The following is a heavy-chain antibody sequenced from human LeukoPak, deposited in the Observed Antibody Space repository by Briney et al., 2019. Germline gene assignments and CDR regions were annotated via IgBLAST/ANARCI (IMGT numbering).Heavy chain of an antibody. CDR1: GYSISSGYS. Sequence: SETLSLTCAVSGYSISSGYSWDWIRQSPGKGLEWIGNIYSSGNTYYNPSLKSRVTISVDTSENQYSLGLNSVTAADTAVYYCARRKTLFWYFHYWGQGTLVTVSS. CDR3: ARRKTLFWYFHY. V-gene: IGHV4-38-2*01. CDR2: IYSSGNT. J-gene: IGHJ4*02. D-gene: IGHD3-3*01.